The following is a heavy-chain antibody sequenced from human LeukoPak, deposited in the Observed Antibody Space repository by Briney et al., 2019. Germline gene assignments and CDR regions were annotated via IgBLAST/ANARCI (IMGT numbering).Heavy chain of an antibody. D-gene: IGHD1-7*01. V-gene: IGHV3-11*04. J-gene: IGHJ4*02. CDR3: ARGNWNYAQFFDY. CDR2: ISSSGSTI. Sequence: LSLTCTVSGGSISSYYWSWIRQPPGKGLEWVSYISSSGSTIYYADSVKGRFTISRDSAKNSLYLQMNSLRAEDTAVYYCARGNWNYAQFFDYWGQGTLVTVSS. CDR1: GGSISSYY.